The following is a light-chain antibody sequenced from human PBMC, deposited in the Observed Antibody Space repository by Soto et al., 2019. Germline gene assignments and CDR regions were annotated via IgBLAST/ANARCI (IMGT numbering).Light chain of an antibody. J-gene: IGKJ5*01. CDR1: QGVTSSY. CDR2: GAF. Sequence: EIVLTQSPGTLSLSPVERATLSCRASQGVTSSYLAWYQQKPGQAPRLLIFGAFNRATGIPDRFSGSGSGTDFTLTISRLEPEDFAVYYCQQYDTSSVTFGQGTRLEIK. CDR3: QQYDTSSVT. V-gene: IGKV3-20*01.